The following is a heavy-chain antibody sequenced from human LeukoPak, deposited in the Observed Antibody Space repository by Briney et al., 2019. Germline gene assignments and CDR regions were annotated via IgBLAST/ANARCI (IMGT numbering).Heavy chain of an antibody. Sequence: SETLSLTCTVSGGSIISSSYYWGWIRQPPGKGLEWIASIYYRGRTYYNPSLKSRVTISVDTSKNQLSLKLSSVTAADTAVYYCARAGYCSSTTCPDAFDIWGQGTKVTVSS. CDR2: IYYRGRT. CDR3: ARAGYCSSTTCPDAFDI. D-gene: IGHD2-2*01. J-gene: IGHJ3*02. CDR1: GGSIISSSYY. V-gene: IGHV4-39*07.